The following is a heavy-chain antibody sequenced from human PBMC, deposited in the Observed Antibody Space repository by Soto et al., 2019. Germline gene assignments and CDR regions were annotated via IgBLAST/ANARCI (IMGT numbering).Heavy chain of an antibody. CDR1: GFTFSYYW. CDR3: ARGDRGAFDL. V-gene: IGHV3-74*01. Sequence: EVRLVESEGGLVQPGGSLSLSCAASGFTFSYYWLHWVRHAPGQGLLWVSRIHSDGSSTTYADSVKGRFTISRDNAKNTVSLQMNSLRVEDTGVYFCARGDRGAFDLWGQGTMVTVSS. CDR2: IHSDGSST. J-gene: IGHJ3*01. D-gene: IGHD2-21*02.